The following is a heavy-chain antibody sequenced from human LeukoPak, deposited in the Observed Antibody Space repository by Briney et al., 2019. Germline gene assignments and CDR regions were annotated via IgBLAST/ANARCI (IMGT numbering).Heavy chain of an antibody. J-gene: IGHJ6*03. D-gene: IGHD4-17*01. CDR1: GGTFSSYA. CDR2: IIPVFGTA. V-gene: IGHV1-69*13. CDR3: ARGAGERDYYYYMDV. Sequence: GASVTVSCKASGGTFSSYAISWVRQAPGQGVEWMGGIIPVFGTANYAQKFQGRVTITADESTSTAYMELSRLRSEDTAVYYCARGAGERDYYYYMDVWGKGTTVTVS.